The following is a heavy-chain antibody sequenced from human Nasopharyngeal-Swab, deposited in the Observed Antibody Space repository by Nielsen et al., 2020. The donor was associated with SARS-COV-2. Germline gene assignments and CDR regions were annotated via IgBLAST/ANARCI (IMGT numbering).Heavy chain of an antibody. CDR3: VKSQRGWGVTRGYFDY. Sequence: GESLKISCSASGFTFSSYAMRWVRQAPGKGLEYVSAISSNGGSTYYADSVKGRFTISRDNSKNTLYLQMSSLRAEDTAVYYCVKSQRGWGVTRGYFDYWGQGTLVTVSS. CDR1: GFTFSSYA. CDR2: ISSNGGST. D-gene: IGHD3-16*01. J-gene: IGHJ4*02. V-gene: IGHV3-64D*06.